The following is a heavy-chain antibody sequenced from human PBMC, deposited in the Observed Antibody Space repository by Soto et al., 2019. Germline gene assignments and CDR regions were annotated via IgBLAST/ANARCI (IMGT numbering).Heavy chain of an antibody. CDR3: TKASPDRHHMDV. J-gene: IGHJ6*02. Sequence: EVQLLESGGDLVQPGGSLRLSCAASGFTFSKFVMRWVRQTPGKGLEWLSTITETGGDTYYTDSVKGRFTISRDNSKNTLYLQMTRLRAEDTALYYCTKASPDRHHMDVWGQGTTVTVSS. V-gene: IGHV3-23*01. CDR2: ITETGGDT. CDR1: GFTFSKFV.